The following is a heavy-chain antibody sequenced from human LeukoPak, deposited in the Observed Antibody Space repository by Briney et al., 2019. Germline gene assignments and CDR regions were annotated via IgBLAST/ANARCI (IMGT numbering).Heavy chain of an antibody. CDR2: ISWNSGSI. Sequence: PGGSLRLSCAASGFTFDDYAMHWVRQAPGKGLEWVSGISWNSGSIGYADFVKGRFTISRDNAKNSLYLQMNSLRAEDMALYYCAKGYCSSTSCYEFDYWGQGILVTVSS. CDR1: GFTFDDYA. D-gene: IGHD2-2*01. V-gene: IGHV3-9*03. CDR3: AKGYCSSTSCYEFDY. J-gene: IGHJ4*02.